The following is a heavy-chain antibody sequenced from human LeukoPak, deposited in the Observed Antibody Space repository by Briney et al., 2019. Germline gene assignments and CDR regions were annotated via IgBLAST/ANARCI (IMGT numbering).Heavy chain of an antibody. CDR2: IYHSGST. V-gene: IGHV4-38-2*01. CDR3: ARHEYGAVGY. J-gene: IGHJ4*02. Sequence: PSETLSLXCAVSGYSISSGYYWGWILQPPGKGLEWIGSIYHSGSTYYNPSLKSRVTISVDTSKNQFSLKLSSVTAADTAVYYCARHEYGAVGYWGQGTLVTVSS. D-gene: IGHD4/OR15-4a*01. CDR1: GYSISSGYY.